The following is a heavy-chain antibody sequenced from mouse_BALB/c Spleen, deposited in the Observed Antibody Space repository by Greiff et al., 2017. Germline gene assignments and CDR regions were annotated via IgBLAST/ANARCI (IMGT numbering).Heavy chain of an antibody. D-gene: IGHD2-14*01. CDR1: GFTFSSYA. Sequence: EVQVVESGGGLVKPGGSLKLSCAASGFTFSSYAMSWVRQTPEKRLEWVASISSGGSTYYPESVKGRFTISRDNARNILYLQMSSLRSEDTAMYYCARGDRYFDYWGQGTTLTVSS. CDR2: ISSGGST. CDR3: ARGDRYFDY. V-gene: IGHV5-6-5*01. J-gene: IGHJ2*01.